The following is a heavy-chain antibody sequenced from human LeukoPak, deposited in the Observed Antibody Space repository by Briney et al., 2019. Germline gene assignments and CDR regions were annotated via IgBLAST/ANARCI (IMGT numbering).Heavy chain of an antibody. Sequence: SETLSLTCTVSGGSISSSSYYWGWIRQPPGKGLEWTGSIYYSGSTNYNPSLKSRVTISVDTSKNQFSLKLSSVTAADTAVYYCARGLATVTNYWGQGTLVTVSS. D-gene: IGHD4-17*01. CDR3: ARGLATVTNY. CDR1: GGSISSSSYY. J-gene: IGHJ4*02. V-gene: IGHV4-39*07. CDR2: IYYSGST.